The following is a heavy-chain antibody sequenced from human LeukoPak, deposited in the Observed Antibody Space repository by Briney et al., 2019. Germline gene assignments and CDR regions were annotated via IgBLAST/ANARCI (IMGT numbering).Heavy chain of an antibody. V-gene: IGHV3-23*01. J-gene: IGHJ4*02. CDR2: ISGGGGTT. CDR1: GFTFSSYA. CDR3: TKGARELDF. Sequence: PGGSLRLSCAASGFTFSSYAMSWVRQAPGKGLQWVSFISGGGGTTYYADSVKGRFTISRDNSKNTLYLQMNTLRAEDTAVYYCTKGARELDFWGQGALVTASS. D-gene: IGHD1-1*01.